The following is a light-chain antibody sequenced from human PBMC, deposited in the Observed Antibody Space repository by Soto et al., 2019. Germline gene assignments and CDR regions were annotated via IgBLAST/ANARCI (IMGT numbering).Light chain of an antibody. V-gene: IGLV3-21*02. Sequence: SYELTQPPSVSVAPGETARITCGRNNIGSDTVHWYQQKPGQAPVVVVYDDSERPSGTPERISGSNSGDTATLTIRRVEAGDEADYYCLVWDSIGDNYVFG. CDR2: DDS. CDR1: NIGSDT. J-gene: IGLJ1*01. CDR3: LVWDSIGDNYV.